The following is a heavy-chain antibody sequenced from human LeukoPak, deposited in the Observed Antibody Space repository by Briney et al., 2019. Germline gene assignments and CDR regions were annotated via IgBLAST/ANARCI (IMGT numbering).Heavy chain of an antibody. Sequence: SETLSLTCTVSVDSISGYYWSWIRQPPGKGLEWIGYTYYSGNTNYNPSLKSRLTTSLDASKNQFSLKLSSVTAADTAVYYCARGKYYFDYWGQGTLVTVSS. CDR3: ARGKYYFDY. V-gene: IGHV4-59*01. J-gene: IGHJ4*02. CDR2: TYYSGNT. CDR1: VDSISGYY.